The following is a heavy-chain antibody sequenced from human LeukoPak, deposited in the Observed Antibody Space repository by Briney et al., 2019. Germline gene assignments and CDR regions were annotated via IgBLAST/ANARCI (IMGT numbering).Heavy chain of an antibody. Sequence: GGSLRPSRAVAGLTFSSHSINWVRQAPGKGREWVSSISSSSSEIYYADSVKGRFTISRDNAKNSLYLQMNSLRAEDTAVYYCANFDYWGQGTLVTVSS. V-gene: IGHV3-21*01. CDR2: ISSSSSEI. CDR1: GLTFSSHS. J-gene: IGHJ4*02. CDR3: ANFDY.